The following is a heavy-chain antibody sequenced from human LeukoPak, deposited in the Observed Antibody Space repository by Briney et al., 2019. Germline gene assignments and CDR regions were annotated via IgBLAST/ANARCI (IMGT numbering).Heavy chain of an antibody. V-gene: IGHV4-59*01. D-gene: IGHD3-3*01. J-gene: IGHJ4*02. CDR1: GGSISSYY. CDR2: IYYSGST. Sequence: SETLSLTCTVSGGSISSYYWSWIRQPPGKGLEWIGYIYYSGSTNYNPSLKSRVTISVDTSKNQFSLKLSSVTAADTAVYYCARDFGGSGYLDYWGQGTLVTVSS. CDR3: ARDFGGSGYLDY.